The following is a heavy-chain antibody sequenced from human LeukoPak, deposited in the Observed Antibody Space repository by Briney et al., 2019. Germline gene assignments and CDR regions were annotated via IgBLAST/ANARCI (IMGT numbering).Heavy chain of an antibody. CDR3: AREYYYDSSGYYGDAFDI. V-gene: IGHV4-39*02. D-gene: IGHD3-22*01. J-gene: IGHJ3*02. Sequence: SSETLSLTCTVSGGSISSSSYYWGWIRQPPGKGLEWIGRIYYSDSTYYNPSLKSRVTISVDTSKNQFSLKLSSVTAADTAVYYCAREYYYDSSGYYGDAFDIWGQGTMVTVSS. CDR1: GGSISSSSYY. CDR2: IYYSDST.